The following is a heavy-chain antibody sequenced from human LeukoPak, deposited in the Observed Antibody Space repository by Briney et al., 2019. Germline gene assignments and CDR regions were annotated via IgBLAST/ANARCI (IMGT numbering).Heavy chain of an antibody. Sequence: SETLSFIRTVSGGSICDDYWRWIRQPPGEGLEWIGYIYYSGSTNYNPSLKSRVAISVDTSKNQFSLQLTSVTAADTAVYYCARGITGTRSKFGYWGQGTLVTVSS. V-gene: IGHV4-59*08. CDR3: ARGITGTRSKFGY. CDR1: GGSICDDY. D-gene: IGHD1/OR15-1a*01. CDR2: IYYSGST. J-gene: IGHJ4*02.